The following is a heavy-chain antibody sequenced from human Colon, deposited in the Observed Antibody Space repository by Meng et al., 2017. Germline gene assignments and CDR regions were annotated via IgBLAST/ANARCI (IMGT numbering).Heavy chain of an antibody. J-gene: IGHJ4*02. D-gene: IGHD3-22*01. CDR1: GGSISRSDW. CDR2: TSHSGST. V-gene: IGHV4-4*02. CDR3: ASSDYYRSDY. Sequence: QVQLQASAPELVKPSAPVSLPCAVSGGSISRSDWWSWVRQPPGKGREWIGETSHSGSTNYSPSLKSRVTISLDKSKNQLSLKLNSVTAADTAVYYCASSDYYRSDYWGQGTLVTVSS.